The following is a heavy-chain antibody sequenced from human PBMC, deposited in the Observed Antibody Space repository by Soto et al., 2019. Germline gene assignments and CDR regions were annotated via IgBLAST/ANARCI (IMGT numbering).Heavy chain of an antibody. CDR3: ARSYYDYVWGSYRYSAYYYGMDV. J-gene: IGHJ6*02. D-gene: IGHD3-16*02. V-gene: IGHV1-69*01. Sequence: QVQLVQSGAEVKKPGSSVKVSCKASGGTFSSYAISWVRQAPGQGLEWMGGIIPIFGTANYAQKFQGRVTITADESTSTAYMELSSLRSEDTAVYYCARSYYDYVWGSYRYSAYYYGMDVWGQGTTVTVSS. CDR1: GGTFSSYA. CDR2: IIPIFGTA.